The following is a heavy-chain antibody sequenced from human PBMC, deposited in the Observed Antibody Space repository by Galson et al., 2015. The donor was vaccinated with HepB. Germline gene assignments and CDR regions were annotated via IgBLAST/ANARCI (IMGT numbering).Heavy chain of an antibody. V-gene: IGHV1-69*13. J-gene: IGHJ4*02. Sequence: SVKVSCKASGGTFSSYAISWVRQAPGQGLEWMGGIIPIFGTANYAQKFQGRVTITADESTSTAYMELSSLRSEDTAVYYCARIAALWDCSGGSCHADVEYYFDYWGQGTLVTVSS. CDR3: ARIAALWDCSGGSCHADVEYYFDY. D-gene: IGHD2-15*01. CDR2: IIPIFGTA. CDR1: GGTFSSYA.